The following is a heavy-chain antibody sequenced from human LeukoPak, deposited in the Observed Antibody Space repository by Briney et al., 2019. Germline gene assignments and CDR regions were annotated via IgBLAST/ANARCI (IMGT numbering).Heavy chain of an antibody. CDR3: ARSNYYTVDV. V-gene: IGHV3-11*01. CDR1: GFTSSDYY. CDR2: ISSSGGTT. Sequence: PGGSLRLSCAASGFTSSDYYMTWIRQPPGKGPEWLSYISSSGGTTTYVDSVKGRFTISRDNAKNSLYLQMNSLRADDTAVYYCARSNYYTVDVWGQGTAVTVSS. J-gene: IGHJ6*02.